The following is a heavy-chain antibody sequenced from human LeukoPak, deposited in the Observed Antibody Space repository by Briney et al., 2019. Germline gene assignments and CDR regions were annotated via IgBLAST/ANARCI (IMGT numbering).Heavy chain of an antibody. CDR1: GGSFSGYY. V-gene: IGHV4-34*01. CDR2: INHSGST. D-gene: IGHD3-10*01. Sequence: SETLSLTCAVYGGSFSGYYWSWIRQPPRKGLEWIGDINHSGSTNYNPSLKSRVTISVDTSKNQFSLKLSSVTAADTAVYYCARVGRITMVRGVLYYFDYWGQGTLVTVSS. CDR3: ARVGRITMVRGVLYYFDY. J-gene: IGHJ4*02.